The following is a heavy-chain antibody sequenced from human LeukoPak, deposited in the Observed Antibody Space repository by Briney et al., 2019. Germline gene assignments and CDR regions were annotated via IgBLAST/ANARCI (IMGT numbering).Heavy chain of an antibody. CDR2: IYNSGNT. Sequence: AETLSLTCTVSGGSINSYYWTWIRQPPGKGLEWIGNIYNSGNTNYNPSLKSRVTISVDTSKNQFSLKLNSVTAADTAVYYCARESGSYLWRSWLNPWGQGTLVTVSS. D-gene: IGHD3-16*01. CDR1: GGSINSYY. J-gene: IGHJ5*02. CDR3: ARESGSYLWRSWLNP. V-gene: IGHV4-59*01.